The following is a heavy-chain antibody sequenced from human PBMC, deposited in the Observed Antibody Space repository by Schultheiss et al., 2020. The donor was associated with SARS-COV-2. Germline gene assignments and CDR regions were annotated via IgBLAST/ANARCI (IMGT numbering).Heavy chain of an antibody. CDR1: GFTFSSYS. CDR2: ISGSGGST. CDR3: ASVDTAMVPPWH. J-gene: IGHJ4*02. D-gene: IGHD5-18*01. Sequence: GGSLRLSCAASGFTFSSYSMNWVRQAPGKGLEWVSAISGSGGSTYYADSVKGRFTISRDNSKNTLYLQMNSLRAEDTAVYYCASVDTAMVPPWHWGQGTLVTVSS. V-gene: IGHV3-23*01.